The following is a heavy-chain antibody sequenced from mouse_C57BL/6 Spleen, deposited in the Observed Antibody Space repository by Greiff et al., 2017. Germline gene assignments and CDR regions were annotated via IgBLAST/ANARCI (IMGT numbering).Heavy chain of an antibody. CDR1: GYSFTDYN. CDR3: ARVYDYDGEAVPDY. CDR2: INPNYGTT. D-gene: IGHD2-4*01. Sequence: VQLKQSGPELVKPGASVKISCKASGYSFTDYNMNWVKQSNGKSLEWIGVINPNYGTTSYNQKFKGKATLTVDQSSSTAYMQLNSLTSEDSAVYYCARVYDYDGEAVPDYWGQGTTLTVSS. V-gene: IGHV1-39*01. J-gene: IGHJ2*01.